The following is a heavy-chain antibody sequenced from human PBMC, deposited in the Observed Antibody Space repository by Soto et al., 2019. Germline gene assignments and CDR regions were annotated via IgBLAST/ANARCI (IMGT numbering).Heavy chain of an antibody. D-gene: IGHD3-16*01. CDR2: INGYTGNT. CDR3: ARSWVTGKGGIDV. Sequence: ASVKLSCKAPGYTFTSYGLSWVRQAPEQGLEWMGWINGYTGNTNYAQKFQGRVTMTTDTSTNTAYLDLWTLISDDTAVYYCARSWVTGKGGIDVWGQGTTVTVSS. J-gene: IGHJ6*02. V-gene: IGHV1-18*01. CDR1: GYTFTSYG.